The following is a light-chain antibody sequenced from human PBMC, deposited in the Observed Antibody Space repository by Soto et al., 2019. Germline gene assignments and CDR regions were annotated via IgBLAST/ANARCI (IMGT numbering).Light chain of an antibody. Sequence: EIVMTQSPATLSVSPGERATLSCRASQSVSSNLAWYQQKPGQAPRLLMYGASTRATGIPARFSGSGSGTEFTLTISSLQSEDFAVYYCQQYNKWPETFGQGTKVEIK. CDR1: QSVSSN. V-gene: IGKV3-15*01. CDR2: GAS. J-gene: IGKJ1*01. CDR3: QQYNKWPET.